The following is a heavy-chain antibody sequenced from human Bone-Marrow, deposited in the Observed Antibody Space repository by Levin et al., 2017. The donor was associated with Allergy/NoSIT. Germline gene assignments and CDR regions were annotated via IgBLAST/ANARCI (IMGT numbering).Heavy chain of an antibody. Sequence: PSETLSLTCTVSGGTFSSGGYYWSWVRQRPGMGLEWLGYIYHGGVTKYNRGYEGRVDISMNMSKNQLSLKLMSATATDTAIYSCTRDGGSGSFYNRPFDLWGQGTLVTVSS. CDR1: GGTFSSGGYY. CDR2: IYHGGVT. CDR3: TRDGGSGSFYNRPFDL. V-gene: IGHV4-31*03. D-gene: IGHD3-10*01. J-gene: IGHJ4*02.